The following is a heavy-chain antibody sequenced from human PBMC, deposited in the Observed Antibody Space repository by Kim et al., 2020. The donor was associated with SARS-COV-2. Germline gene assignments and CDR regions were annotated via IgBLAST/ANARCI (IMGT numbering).Heavy chain of an antibody. D-gene: IGHD1-26*01. V-gene: IGHV3-30-3*01. CDR3: ARDPGGSYSDY. CDR2: ISYDGSNK. J-gene: IGHJ4*02. CDR1: GFTFSSYA. Sequence: GGSLRLSCAASGFTFSSYAMHWVRQAPGKGLEWVAVISYDGSNKYYADSVKGRFTISRDNSKNTLYLQMNSLRAEDTAVYYCARDPGGSYSDYWGQGTLVTVSS.